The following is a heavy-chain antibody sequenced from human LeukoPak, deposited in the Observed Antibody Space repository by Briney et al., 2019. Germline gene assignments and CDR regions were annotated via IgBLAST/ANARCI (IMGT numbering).Heavy chain of an antibody. V-gene: IGHV4-39*01. CDR3: ARPVGYCSGANCYEYFDY. Sequence: PSETLSLTCTVSGGSITSSSSYWGWIRQPPGKGLEWIGSVYYSGSAYYNPSLRSRVTISVDTSKNQFSLKRSSVTAADTAVYYCARPVGYCSGANCYEYFDYWGQETLVTVTS. CDR1: GGSITSSSSY. CDR2: VYYSGSA. D-gene: IGHD2-2*01. J-gene: IGHJ4*02.